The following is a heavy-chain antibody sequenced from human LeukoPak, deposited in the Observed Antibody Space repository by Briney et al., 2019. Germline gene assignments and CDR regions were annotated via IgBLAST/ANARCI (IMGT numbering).Heavy chain of an antibody. J-gene: IGHJ4*02. CDR1: GFTFSSFG. V-gene: IGHV3-33*01. D-gene: IGHD3-10*01. CDR3: ARSYYGSGSYSQYYFDY. CDR2: VWYDGSNT. Sequence: GRSLRLSCAASGFTFSSFGMHWVRQAPGKGLEWVPVVWYDGSNTYYADSVKGRFTISRDNSKNTLYLQMNSLRAEDTAVYYCARSYYGSGSYSQYYFDYWGQGTLVTVSS.